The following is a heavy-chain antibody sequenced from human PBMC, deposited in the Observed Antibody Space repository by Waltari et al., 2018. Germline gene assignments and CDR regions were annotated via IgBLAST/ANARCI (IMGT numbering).Heavy chain of an antibody. CDR3: VRVDNNGLEPFDY. V-gene: IGHV3-74*01. J-gene: IGHJ4*02. Sequence: VQLVESGGDLVQPGESLRLSCAAHAFTSSNSWIHWVRQAPGKGLVWVCCINGDGSRMTYADSVKGRFTLSRDNAKSTVYLEMSSLRAEDTALYYCVRVDNNGLEPFDYWGQGTLVTVSS. D-gene: IGHD1-1*01. CDR2: INGDGSRM. CDR1: AFTSSNSW.